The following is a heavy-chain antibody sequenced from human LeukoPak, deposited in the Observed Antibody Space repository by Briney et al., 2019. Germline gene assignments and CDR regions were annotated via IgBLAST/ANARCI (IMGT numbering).Heavy chain of an antibody. Sequence: SETLSLTCTVSGGSISNYYWSWIRQPPGKGLEWIGYIYYSGSTNYNPSLKSRVTISVDTSKKQFSLKLSSVTAADTAVYYCARRHLGNFDYWGQGTLVTVSS. V-gene: IGHV4-59*01. CDR3: ARRHLGNFDY. CDR2: IYYSGST. D-gene: IGHD1-26*01. CDR1: GGSISNYY. J-gene: IGHJ4*02.